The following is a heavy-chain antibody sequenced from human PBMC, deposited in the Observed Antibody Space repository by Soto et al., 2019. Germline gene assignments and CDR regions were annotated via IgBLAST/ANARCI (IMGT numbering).Heavy chain of an antibody. Sequence: GGSLRLSCAASGFTFSSYAMHWVRQAPGKGLEWVAVISYDGSNKYYADSVKGRFTISRDNSKNTLYLQMNSLRAEDTAVYYCARDDQYYYDSSGYYAEYFQHWGQGTLVTVSS. CDR2: ISYDGSNK. CDR1: GFTFSSYA. J-gene: IGHJ1*01. D-gene: IGHD3-22*01. CDR3: ARDDQYYYDSSGYYAEYFQH. V-gene: IGHV3-30-3*01.